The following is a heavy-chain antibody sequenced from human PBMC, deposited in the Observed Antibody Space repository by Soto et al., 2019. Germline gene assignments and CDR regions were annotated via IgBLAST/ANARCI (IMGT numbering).Heavy chain of an antibody. Sequence: ESLKISCKTSGYRFPEYWIGLVRPLPGKGLEWMGIIYPGDSDTRYSPSFQGQVTISADKSISTAYLQWSSLKASDTAMYYCARLDDSVWGSPTWFDPWGRGTQVTVSS. CDR3: ARLDDSVWGSPTWFDP. J-gene: IGHJ5*02. D-gene: IGHD3-16*01. CDR1: GYRFPEYW. CDR2: IYPGDSDT. V-gene: IGHV5-51*01.